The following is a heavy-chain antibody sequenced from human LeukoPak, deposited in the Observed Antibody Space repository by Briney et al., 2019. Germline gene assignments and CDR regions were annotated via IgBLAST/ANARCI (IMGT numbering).Heavy chain of an antibody. V-gene: IGHV1-2*06. CDR2: INPNSGST. CDR1: GYTFTGYY. CDR3: ASQLGTMDGDY. D-gene: IGHD1-1*01. Sequence: ASVKVSCKASGYTFTGYYMHWVRQAPGQGLEWMGRINPNSGSTNYAQKFQGRVTMTRDTSISTAYMELSRLRSDDTAVYYCASQLGTMDGDYWGQGTLVTVSS. J-gene: IGHJ4*02.